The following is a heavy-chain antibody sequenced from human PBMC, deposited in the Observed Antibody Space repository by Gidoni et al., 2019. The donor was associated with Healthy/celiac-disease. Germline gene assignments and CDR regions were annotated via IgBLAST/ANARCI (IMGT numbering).Heavy chain of an antibody. V-gene: IGHV4-4*07. Sequence: QVQLQESGPGLVKPSETLSLTCTVPGGTISSYDWSGTRQPAGKGLEWIGRIYTSGSTNYNPSLKSRVTMSVDTSKNQFSLKLSSVTAADTAVYYCARDQCSSTSCSGSYYYYYGMDVWGQGTTVTVSS. CDR2: IYTSGST. CDR1: GGTISSYD. CDR3: ARDQCSSTSCSGSYYYYYGMDV. J-gene: IGHJ6*02. D-gene: IGHD2-2*01.